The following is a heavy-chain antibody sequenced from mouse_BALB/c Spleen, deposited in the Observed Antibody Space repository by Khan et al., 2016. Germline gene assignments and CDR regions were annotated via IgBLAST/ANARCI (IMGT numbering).Heavy chain of an antibody. CDR1: GYTFSNYW. CDR2: ILPGSGSA. J-gene: IGHJ2*01. V-gene: IGHV1-9*01. CDR3: ARGKLPDY. D-gene: IGHD1-1*01. Sequence: QVLLQQSGAELMKPGASVQISCKATGYTFSNYWIEWVKQRPGHGLEWIGEILPGSGSANYNEKFKGKATFTADSPSNTAYMQLSSLTSDDSAVYYCARGKLPDYWGQGTTLTVSS.